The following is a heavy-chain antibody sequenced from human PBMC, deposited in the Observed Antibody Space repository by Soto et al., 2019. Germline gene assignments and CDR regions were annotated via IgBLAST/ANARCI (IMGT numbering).Heavy chain of an antibody. D-gene: IGHD4-4*01. CDR2: IYTSGST. CDR3: ARDRSVTDYYYYYGMDV. CDR1: GGSISSYY. V-gene: IGHV4-4*07. J-gene: IGHJ6*02. Sequence: SETLSLTCTVSGGSISSYYWSWIRQPAGKGLEWIGRIYTSGSTNYNPSLKSRVTMSVDTSKNQFSLKLSSVTAADTAVYYCARDRSVTDYYYYYGMDVWGQGTTVTVSS.